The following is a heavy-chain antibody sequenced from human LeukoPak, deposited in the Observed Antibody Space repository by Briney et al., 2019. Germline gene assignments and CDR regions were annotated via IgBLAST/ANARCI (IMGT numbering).Heavy chain of an antibody. CDR2: INKDGSEK. V-gene: IGHV3-7*01. CDR1: GFTFSNYY. CDR3: ARDKVTY. J-gene: IGHJ4*02. Sequence: GGSLRLSCAASGFTFSNYYMSWVRQAPGKGLEWVAHINKDGSEKYYVDSVKGRFTISRDNAKNSLYLQMNSLRVEDTAVYYCARDKVTYWGRGTLVTVSS.